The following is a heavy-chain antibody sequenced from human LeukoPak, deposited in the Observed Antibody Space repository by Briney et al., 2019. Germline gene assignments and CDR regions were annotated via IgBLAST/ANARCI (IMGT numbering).Heavy chain of an antibody. V-gene: IGHV1-18*01. D-gene: IGHD2-21*01. CDR2: ISPYNGNT. CDR3: ARNRQCGY. J-gene: IGHJ4*02. Sequence: ASVKVSCKTSGYTFTSYGISWVRQAPGQGLEWMGWISPYNGNTNYAPKLQGRVTMTTDTATSTAYMELTSLTSDDTAVYYCARNRQCGYWGQGTLVTVSS. CDR1: GYTFTSYG.